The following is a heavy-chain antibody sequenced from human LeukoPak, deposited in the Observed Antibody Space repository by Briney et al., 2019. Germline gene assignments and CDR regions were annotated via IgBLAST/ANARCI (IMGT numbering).Heavy chain of an antibody. V-gene: IGHV4-61*02. CDR2: IYTSGST. Sequence: PSETLSLTWTVSGGSINSGSYYWSWIRQPAGKGLEWIGRIYTSGSTNYNPSLKSRATISVDTPKNQFSLNLNSVTAADSAVYYCARAYDDCYDSSGYYYGLDYWGQGTLVTVSS. CDR1: GGSINSGSYY. J-gene: IGHJ4*02. D-gene: IGHD3-22*01. CDR3: ARAYDDCYDSSGYYYGLDY.